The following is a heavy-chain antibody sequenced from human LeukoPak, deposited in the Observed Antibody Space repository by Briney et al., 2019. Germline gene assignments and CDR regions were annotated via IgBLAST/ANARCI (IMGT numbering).Heavy chain of an antibody. CDR3: AKWRGVPVAPYFDY. CDR2: ISGSGGST. Sequence: GRSLRLSCAASGFTFSSYAMSWVRQAPGKGLEWVSGISGSGGSTYYADSVKGRFTISRDNSKNTLYLQMNSLRAEDTAVYYCAKWRGVPVAPYFDYWGQGTLVTVSS. J-gene: IGHJ4*02. CDR1: GFTFSSYA. D-gene: IGHD2-2*01. V-gene: IGHV3-23*01.